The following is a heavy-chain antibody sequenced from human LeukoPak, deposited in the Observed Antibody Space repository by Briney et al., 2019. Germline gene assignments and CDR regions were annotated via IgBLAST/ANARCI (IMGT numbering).Heavy chain of an antibody. CDR2: IKQDGSEK. V-gene: IGHV3-7*01. Sequence: HPGGSLRHSCAASGFTLSSYWVSWVRQAPGKGLEWVANIKQDGSEKYYVDSVKGRFTISRDNAKNSLYLQMNSLRAEDTAVYYCASHEGYMRIAVAGTYFDYWCQGTLVTVSS. CDR3: ASHEGYMRIAVAGTYFDY. CDR1: GFTLSSYW. J-gene: IGHJ4*02. D-gene: IGHD6-19*01.